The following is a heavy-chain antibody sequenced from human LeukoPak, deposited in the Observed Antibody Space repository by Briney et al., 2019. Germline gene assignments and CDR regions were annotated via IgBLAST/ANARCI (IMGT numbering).Heavy chain of an antibody. Sequence: SETLSLTCAVYGGSFSGYYWSWIRQPPGKGLEWIGEINHSGSTNYNPSLKSRVTISVDTSKNQFSLKLSSVTAADTAVYYCASYGSGSYYSNYYMDVWGKGTTVTISS. CDR2: INHSGST. J-gene: IGHJ6*03. V-gene: IGHV4-34*01. CDR3: ASYGSGSYYSNYYMDV. CDR1: GGSFSGYY. D-gene: IGHD3-10*01.